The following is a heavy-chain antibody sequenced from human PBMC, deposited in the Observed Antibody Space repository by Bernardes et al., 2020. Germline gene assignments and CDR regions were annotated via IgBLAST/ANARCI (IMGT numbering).Heavy chain of an antibody. J-gene: IGHJ2*01. CDR1: GYSFTSYW. CDR3: ARPFLNPGDPWYFDL. Sequence: GESLNISCKGSGYSFTSYWISWVRQMPGKGLEWMGRIDPSDSYTNYSPSFQGHVTISADKSISTAYLQWSSLKASDTAMYYCARPFLNPGDPWYFDLWGRGTLVTVSS. CDR2: IDPSDSYT. V-gene: IGHV5-10-1*01. D-gene: IGHD2-21*01.